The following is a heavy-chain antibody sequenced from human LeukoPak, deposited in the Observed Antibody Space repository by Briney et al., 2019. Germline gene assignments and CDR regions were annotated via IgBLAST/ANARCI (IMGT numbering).Heavy chain of an antibody. CDR3: AREYCSGGSCYFGLDY. J-gene: IGHJ4*02. V-gene: IGHV1-69*04. CDR2: IIPILGIA. D-gene: IGHD2-15*01. Sequence: GASVKVSCKASGGTFSSYAISWVRHAPGQGLEWMGRIIPILGIANYAQKFQGRVTITADKSTSTAYMELSSLRSEDTAVYYCAREYCSGGSCYFGLDYWGQGTLVTVSS. CDR1: GGTFSSYA.